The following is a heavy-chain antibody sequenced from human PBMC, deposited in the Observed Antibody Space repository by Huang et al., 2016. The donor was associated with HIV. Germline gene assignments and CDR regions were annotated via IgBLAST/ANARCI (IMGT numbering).Heavy chain of an antibody. CDR1: RYNFAGYW. D-gene: IGHD2-15*01. CDR2: IYFDDSAA. CDR3: ARRRRGGFDI. Sequence: EVQLVQSGAEVKRPGESLKISCKGSRYNFAGYWIGWVRQMPVKGLEWVGIIYFDDSAARYCPSLQGQVTIAADTSLYSSYLQWPRLRASDTAIFYCARRRRGGFDIWGQGTLVTVSS. J-gene: IGHJ3*02. V-gene: IGHV5-51*03.